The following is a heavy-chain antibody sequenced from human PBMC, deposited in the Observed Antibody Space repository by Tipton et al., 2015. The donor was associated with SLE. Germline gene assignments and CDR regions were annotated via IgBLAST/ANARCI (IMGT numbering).Heavy chain of an antibody. V-gene: IGHV4-34*01. D-gene: IGHD3-22*01. Sequence: GLVKPSETLSLTCAVYGGSSSGYYWSWIRQPPGKGLEWIGEINHSGSTNYNPSLKSRVTISVDTSKNQFSLKLSSVTAADTAVYYCATGGGYYKFDYWGQGTLVTVSS. J-gene: IGHJ4*02. CDR2: INHSGST. CDR1: GGSSSGYY. CDR3: ATGGGYYKFDY.